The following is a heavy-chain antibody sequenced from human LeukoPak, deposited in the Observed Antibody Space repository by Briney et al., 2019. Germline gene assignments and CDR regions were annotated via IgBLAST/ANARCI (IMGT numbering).Heavy chain of an antibody. CDR2: ISAYNGNT. V-gene: IGHV1-18*01. D-gene: IGHD3-22*01. CDR3: ARDWAYDSSGYYGY. Sequence: ASVKVSGKASGYTFTSYGISWVRQAPGQGLEWMGWISAYNGNTNYAQKLQGRVTMTTDTSTSTAYMELRSLRSDDTAVYYCARDWAYDSSGYYGYWGQGTLVTVSS. CDR1: GYTFTSYG. J-gene: IGHJ4*02.